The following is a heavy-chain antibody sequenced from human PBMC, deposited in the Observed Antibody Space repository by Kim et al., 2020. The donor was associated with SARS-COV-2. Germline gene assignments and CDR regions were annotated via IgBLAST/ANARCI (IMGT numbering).Heavy chain of an antibody. J-gene: IGHJ3*02. CDR2: ISWNSGSI. V-gene: IGHV3-9*01. CDR1: GFTFGDYA. Sequence: GGSLRLSCAASGFTFGDYAMHWVRQAPGKGLEWVSGISWNSGSIGYADSVKGRFTISRDNAKNSLYLQMNSLRAEDTALYYCAKDIFPVEGSSSWASDAFDIWGQGTMVTVSS. D-gene: IGHD6-13*01. CDR3: AKDIFPVEGSSSWASDAFDI.